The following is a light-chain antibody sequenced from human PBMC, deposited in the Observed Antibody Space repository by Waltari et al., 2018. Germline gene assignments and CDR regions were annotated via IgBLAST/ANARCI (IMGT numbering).Light chain of an antibody. V-gene: IGLV1-36*01. CDR2: GNS. CDR3: STWDYSLNAEL. Sequence: QSALTQEASVSGTVGQTVTLSCIGNRNNIGRADVGWYRQISHGAPKTVMFGNSLPSGISDRFSGSKSGTTASLTISGLQPEDEADYYCSTWDYSLNAELFGGGTKLTVL. J-gene: IGLJ2*01. CDR1: RNNIGRAD.